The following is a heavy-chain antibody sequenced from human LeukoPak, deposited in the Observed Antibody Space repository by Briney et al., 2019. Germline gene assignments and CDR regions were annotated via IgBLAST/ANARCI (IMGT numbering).Heavy chain of an antibody. J-gene: IGHJ5*02. CDR1: GGSISSYY. Sequence: SETLSLTCTVSGGSISSYYWSWIRQPPGKGLEWIGYIYYSGSTNYNPSLKSRVTISVDTSKNQFSLKLSSVTAADTAVYYCARGYDSSGYFNWFDPWGQGTLVTVSS. CDR3: ARGYDSSGYFNWFDP. CDR2: IYYSGST. D-gene: IGHD3-22*01. V-gene: IGHV4-59*01.